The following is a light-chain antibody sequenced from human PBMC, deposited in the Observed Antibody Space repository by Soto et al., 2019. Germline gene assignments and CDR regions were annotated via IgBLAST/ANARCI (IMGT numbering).Light chain of an antibody. CDR3: CSYAGSSTYV. CDR2: EGS. V-gene: IGLV2-23*01. J-gene: IGLJ1*01. CDR1: SSDVGSYNL. Sequence: QSALTQSASVSGSPGQSITISCTGTSSDVGSYNLVSWYQQHPGKAPKLMIYEGSKRPSGVSNRFSGSKSGNTASLTISGLQAEEEADYHCCSYAGSSTYVFGTGTKLTVL.